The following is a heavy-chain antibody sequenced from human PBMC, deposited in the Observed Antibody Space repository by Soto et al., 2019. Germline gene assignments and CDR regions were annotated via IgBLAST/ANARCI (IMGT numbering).Heavy chain of an antibody. J-gene: IGHJ6*02. CDR3: AGDKDRQQLGGNYYYIMDV. CDR1: GGTFSSSA. V-gene: IGHV1-69*12. Sequence: QVQLVQSGAEVKKPGSPLKVSCKASGGTFSSSAFSWVRQAPGQGLEWMGGIMPIFRTADYAQKFQGRVTITADESTSTAYMELSSLRSEDTGVYYCAGDKDRQQLGGNYYYIMDVWGQGTTVTVSS. D-gene: IGHD3-3*02. CDR2: IMPIFRTA.